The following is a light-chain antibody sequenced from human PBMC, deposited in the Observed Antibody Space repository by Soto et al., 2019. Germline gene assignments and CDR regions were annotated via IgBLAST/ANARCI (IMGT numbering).Light chain of an antibody. V-gene: IGLV4-69*01. Sequence: QAVVTQSPSASASLGASVKLTCTLSSGHTSYAIAWHQQQPEKGPRYLMRLNSDVSHSKGDGIPDRFSGSSSGAERYLSISSLQSEDEADYYCQTWGTGIVLFGGGTKRTVL. J-gene: IGLJ2*01. CDR1: SGHTSYA. CDR3: QTWGTGIVL. CDR2: LNSDVSH.